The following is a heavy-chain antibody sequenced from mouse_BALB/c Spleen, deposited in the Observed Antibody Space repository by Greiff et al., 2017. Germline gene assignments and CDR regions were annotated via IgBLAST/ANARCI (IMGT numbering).Heavy chain of an antibody. CDR2: ISSGSSTI. CDR3: ARGYEGYAMDY. V-gene: IGHV5-17*02. D-gene: IGHD2-14*01. CDR1: GFTFSSFG. J-gene: IGHJ4*01. Sequence: EVQRVESGGGLVQPGGSRKLSCAASGFTFSSFGMHWVRQAPEKGLEWVAYISSGSSTIYYADTVKGRFTISRDNPKNTLFLQMTSLRSEDTAMYYCARGYEGYAMDYWGQGTSVTVSS.